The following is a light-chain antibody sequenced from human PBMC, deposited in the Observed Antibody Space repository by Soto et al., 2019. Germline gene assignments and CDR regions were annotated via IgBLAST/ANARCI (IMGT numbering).Light chain of an antibody. Sequence: EIVLTQSPGTLSLSPGERATLSCSASQSVSSSYLAWYQQKPGQAPRLLIYGASSRATGIPDRFSGSGSGTDFTLTISRLEPEDFAVYYCQQYGSLPWTFGQGTKVDIK. J-gene: IGKJ1*01. CDR1: QSVSSSY. CDR2: GAS. CDR3: QQYGSLPWT. V-gene: IGKV3-20*01.